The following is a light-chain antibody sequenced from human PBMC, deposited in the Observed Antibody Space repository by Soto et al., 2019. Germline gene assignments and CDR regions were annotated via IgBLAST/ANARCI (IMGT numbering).Light chain of an antibody. CDR3: QQRSNWPIT. CDR2: DAS. Sequence: EIVLTQSPATLSLSPGERATLSCRTSQSVSSYFAWYQQKPGRAPRLLIYDASNRATGIPARFIGSGSGTDFPLTISSLEPEDFAVYYCQQRSNWPITFGEVTRLEIK. CDR1: QSVSSY. J-gene: IGKJ5*01. V-gene: IGKV3-11*01.